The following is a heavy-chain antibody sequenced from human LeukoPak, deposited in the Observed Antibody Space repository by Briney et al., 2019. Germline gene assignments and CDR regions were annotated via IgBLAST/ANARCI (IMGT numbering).Heavy chain of an antibody. D-gene: IGHD5-18*01. CDR3: ATDLGIQLKYYFDY. CDR1: GYTLTELS. J-gene: IGHJ4*02. CDR2: FDPEDGET. V-gene: IGHV1-24*01. Sequence: ASVKVSCKVSGYTLTELSMHWVRQAPGKGLEWMGGFDPEDGETIYAQKFQGRVTMTEDTSTDTAYMELSSLRSEDAAVYYCATDLGIQLKYYFDYWGQGTLVTVSS.